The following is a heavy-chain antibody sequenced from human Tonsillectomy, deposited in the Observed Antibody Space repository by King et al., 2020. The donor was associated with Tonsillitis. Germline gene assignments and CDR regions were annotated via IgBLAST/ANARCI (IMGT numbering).Heavy chain of an antibody. D-gene: IGHD3-16*02. CDR2: IFSIDGR. CDR1: GFSLSNTRMG. V-gene: IGHV2-26*01. J-gene: IGHJ4*02. CDR3: ALVKWIEDVTMFGCIIVKYLDF. Sequence: QFTLKESGPVLVQPTETLTLTCTVSGFSLSNTRMGVSWIRQPPGKALEWLAHIFSIDGRSYNPSLKTRLTISKDTFRSQVVLTMTNMDPVDTATYSCALVKWIEDVTMFGCIIVKYLDFWGQGTPVAVST.